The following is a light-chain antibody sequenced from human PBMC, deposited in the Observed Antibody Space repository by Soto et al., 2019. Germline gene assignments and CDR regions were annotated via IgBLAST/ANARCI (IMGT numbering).Light chain of an antibody. J-gene: IGLJ1*01. CDR1: SSDVGGYNY. V-gene: IGLV2-14*01. CDR3: SSYRSSGTSYV. CDR2: DVS. Sequence: QSVLTQPASVSGSPGQSITISCTGTSSDVGGYNYVSWYQQHPGKAPKLMIYDVSNRPSGLSNRFSGSKSSNTASLTISGLQTEDEADYFCSSYRSSGTSYVFGTGTKLTVL.